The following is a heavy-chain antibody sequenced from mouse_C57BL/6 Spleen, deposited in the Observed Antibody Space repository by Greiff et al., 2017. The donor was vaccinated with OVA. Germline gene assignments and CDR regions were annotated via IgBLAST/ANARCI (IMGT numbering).Heavy chain of an antibody. Sequence: VQLQQSGPELVKPGASVKISCKASGYTFTDYYMNWVKQSHGKSLEWIGDINPNNGGTSYNQKFKGKATLTVDKSSSTAYMELRSLTSEDSAVYYCARSGDYDGSYAMDYWGQGTSVTVSS. CDR1: GYTFTDYY. V-gene: IGHV1-26*01. CDR2: INPNNGGT. CDR3: ARSGDYDGSYAMDY. D-gene: IGHD2-4*01. J-gene: IGHJ4*01.